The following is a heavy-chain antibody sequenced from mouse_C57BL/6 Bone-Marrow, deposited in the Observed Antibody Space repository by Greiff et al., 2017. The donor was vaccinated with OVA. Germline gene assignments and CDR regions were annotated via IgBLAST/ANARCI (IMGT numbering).Heavy chain of an antibody. CDR3: ARYPDGYLFDY. J-gene: IGHJ2*01. V-gene: IGHV1-50*01. CDR2: IDPSDSYT. D-gene: IGHD2-3*01. CDR1: GYTFTSYW. Sequence: VQLQQSGAELVKPGASVKLSCKASGYTFTSYWMQWVKQRPGQGLEWIGEIDPSDSYTNYNQKFKGKATLTVDTSSSTAYMQLSSLTSEDSAVYYCARYPDGYLFDYWGQGTTLTVSS.